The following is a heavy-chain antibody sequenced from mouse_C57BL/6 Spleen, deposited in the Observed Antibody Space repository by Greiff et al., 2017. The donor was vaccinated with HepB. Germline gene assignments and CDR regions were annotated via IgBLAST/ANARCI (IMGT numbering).Heavy chain of an antibody. V-gene: IGHV5-16*01. CDR2: INYDGSST. CDR1: GFTFSDYY. Sequence: EVKLVESEGGLVQPGSSMKLSCTASGFTFSDYYMAWVRQVPEKGLEWVANINYDGSSTYYLDYLKSRFIISRDNAKNILYLQMSSLKSEDTATYYCARDRYYDYGFDYWGQGTTLTVSS. D-gene: IGHD2-4*01. J-gene: IGHJ2*01. CDR3: ARDRYYDYGFDY.